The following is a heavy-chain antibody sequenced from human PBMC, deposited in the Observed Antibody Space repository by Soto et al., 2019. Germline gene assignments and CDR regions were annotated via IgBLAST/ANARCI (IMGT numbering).Heavy chain of an antibody. J-gene: IGHJ4*02. CDR1: GFTFSSYA. CDR3: AKGAVFWSGPIYYSFDY. Sequence: EVQLLESGGGLVQPGGSLRLSCAASGFTFSSYAMSWVRQAPGKGLEWVSAISGSRGSTYYADSVKGRFTISRDNSKNTRYMQMSSLRAEDTAVYYCAKGAVFWSGPIYYSFDYWGQGTLVTVSS. CDR2: ISGSRGST. V-gene: IGHV3-23*01. D-gene: IGHD3-3*01.